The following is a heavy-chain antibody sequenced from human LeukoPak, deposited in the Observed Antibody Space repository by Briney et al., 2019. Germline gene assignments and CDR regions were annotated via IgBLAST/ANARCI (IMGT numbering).Heavy chain of an antibody. CDR1: GFIFNNYG. Sequence: GGSLRLSCAASGFIFNNYGLIWVRQAPGKGLERVSAISNDGGGTNYADFVKGRFTISRDNSKNTLYLQMNSLRAEDTAVYYCAKDGRIVATREMREGPAYYFDYWGQGTLVTVSS. V-gene: IGHV3-23*01. CDR2: ISNDGGGT. CDR3: AKDGRIVATREMREGPAYYFDY. D-gene: IGHD5-12*01. J-gene: IGHJ4*02.